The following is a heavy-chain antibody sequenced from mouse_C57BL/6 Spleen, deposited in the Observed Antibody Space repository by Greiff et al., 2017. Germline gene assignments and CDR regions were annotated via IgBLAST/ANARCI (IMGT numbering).Heavy chain of an antibody. Sequence: EVQRVESGGGLVKPGGSLKLSCAASGFTFSDYGMHWVRQAPEQGLEWVAYISSGSSTIYYADTVKGRITISRDNAKNTLFLQLTSLRSEDTAMYYCAREAGDEYYFDVWGTGTTVTVSS. CDR2: ISSGSSTI. J-gene: IGHJ1*03. CDR3: AREAGDEYYFDV. V-gene: IGHV5-17*01. D-gene: IGHD2-13*01. CDR1: GFTFSDYG.